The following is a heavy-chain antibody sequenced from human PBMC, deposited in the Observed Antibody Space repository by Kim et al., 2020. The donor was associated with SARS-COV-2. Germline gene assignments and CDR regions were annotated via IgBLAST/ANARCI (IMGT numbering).Heavy chain of an antibody. Sequence: GGSLRLSCAASGFTFRNYWMHWVRQVPGKGLVWVSCINGDGSDTTYADSVKGRFTISRDRAKNTVYLQMNSLRAEDTAVYYCAKGGHYSYYGVDVWGQGTTVTVTS. V-gene: IGHV3-74*01. CDR2: INGDGSDT. CDR3: AKGGHYSYYGVDV. CDR1: GFTFRNYW. J-gene: IGHJ6*02.